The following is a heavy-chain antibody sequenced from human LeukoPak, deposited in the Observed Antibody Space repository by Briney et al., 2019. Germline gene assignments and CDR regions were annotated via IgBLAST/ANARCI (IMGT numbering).Heavy chain of an antibody. D-gene: IGHD3-9*01. CDR3: ATGTHYDLLPF. J-gene: IGHJ4*02. CDR1: GYSITELT. V-gene: IGHV1-24*01. CDR2: FDPGSGEI. Sequence: ASVKVSCKVSGYSITELTTHWVRQAPGKGLEWMGGFDPGSGEIIYEQKFQDRVTMTEDTSTDTAYMELSSLRREDTALYYCATGTHYDLLPFWGQGTLVTVSS.